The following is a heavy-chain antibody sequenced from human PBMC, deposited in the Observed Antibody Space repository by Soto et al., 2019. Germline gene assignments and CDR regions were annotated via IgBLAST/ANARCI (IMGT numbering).Heavy chain of an antibody. CDR3: AREDHDSSGYYFVFGY. Sequence: LRLSCAAPGFTLRSYRMHWVRQAPGKGLVWVSRINSDGSSTSYADSVKGRFTISRDDAKNTLYLQMNSLRAEDTAVYYCAREDHDSSGYYFVFGYWGQGTLVTVSS. J-gene: IGHJ4*02. V-gene: IGHV3-74*01. CDR1: GFTLRSYR. CDR2: INSDGSST. D-gene: IGHD3-22*01.